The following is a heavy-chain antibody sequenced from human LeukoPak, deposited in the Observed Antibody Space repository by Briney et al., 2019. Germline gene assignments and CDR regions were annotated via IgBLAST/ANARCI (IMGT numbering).Heavy chain of an antibody. CDR2: VIGNNART. V-gene: IGHV3-23*01. CDR1: GFSFSTYA. Sequence: HPGGSLRLSCAASGFSFSTYAMNRVRQAPGQGLEWVSVVIGNNARTDYADSVKGRFTISKDSSKNTLYLQMNSLRAEDTAVYYCAKDRTPDGYYNLDYWGQGTLVIVSS. J-gene: IGHJ4*02. D-gene: IGHD5-18*01. CDR3: AKDRTPDGYYNLDY.